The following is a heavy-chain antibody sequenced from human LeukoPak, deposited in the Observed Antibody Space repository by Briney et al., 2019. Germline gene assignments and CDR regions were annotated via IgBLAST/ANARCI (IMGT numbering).Heavy chain of an antibody. J-gene: IGHJ4*02. D-gene: IGHD6-19*01. CDR1: GFTFSSYA. CDR3: AKAMAGSTYYFDS. CDR2: ISASGGST. V-gene: IGHV3-23*01. Sequence: PGGSLRLSCAASGFTFSSYAMNWVRQAPGKGLEWVSAISASGGSTYSADSVKGRFTISRDTSKNTLYLQMSSLRGEDTAVYYCAKAMAGSTYYFDSWGQGTLVTVSS.